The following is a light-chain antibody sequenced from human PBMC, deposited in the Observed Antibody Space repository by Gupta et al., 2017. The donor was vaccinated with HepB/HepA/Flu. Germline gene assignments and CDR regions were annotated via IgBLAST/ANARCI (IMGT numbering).Light chain of an antibody. J-gene: IGLJ1*01. CDR1: SSDVGGYNY. Sequence: HSSLTQPRSVSGSPVQSVTISCTGTSSDVGGYNYVSWYQQHPGKAPKLMIYDVSKRPAGVPDRFSGSKSGNTASLTISGLQAEEEADYYCCSYAGSAFYVFGNGTKVTVL. V-gene: IGLV2-11*01. CDR3: CSYAGSAFYV. CDR2: DVS.